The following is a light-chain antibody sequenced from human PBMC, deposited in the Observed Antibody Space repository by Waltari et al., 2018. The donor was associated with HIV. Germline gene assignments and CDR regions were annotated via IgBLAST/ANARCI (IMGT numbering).Light chain of an antibody. CDR1: QSVSSN. J-gene: IGKJ4*01. V-gene: IGKV3-15*01. Sequence: EIVMTQSPATLSVSPGERATLSCRASQSVSSNLAWYQQKPGQAPRRLIYGTSTRATGIPARCSGSGSGTEFTLTISSLQSEDFAVYYCQQYNNWLTFGGGTKVEI. CDR3: QQYNNWLT. CDR2: GTS.